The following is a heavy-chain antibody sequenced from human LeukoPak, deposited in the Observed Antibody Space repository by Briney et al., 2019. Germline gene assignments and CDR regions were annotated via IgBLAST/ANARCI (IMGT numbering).Heavy chain of an antibody. CDR1: GGSISISNYY. CDR2: IYYSGYT. D-gene: IGHD3-10*01. Sequence: SETLSLTCTVSGGSISISNYYWGWIRQPPGKGLEWIASIYYSGYTFYNPSLKSRVTISIDTSKNQFSLKLSSVTAADTAVYYCARELGGSGSYYSPFGYWGQGTLVTVSS. V-gene: IGHV4-39*07. J-gene: IGHJ4*02. CDR3: ARELGGSGSYYSPFGY.